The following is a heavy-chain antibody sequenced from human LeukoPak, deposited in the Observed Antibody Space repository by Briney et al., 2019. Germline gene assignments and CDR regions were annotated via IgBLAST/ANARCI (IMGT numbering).Heavy chain of an antibody. Sequence: GGSLRLPCAASGFTLSNYWMHWVRQAPGKGLVWVSRISNDGSNTMYAESAKGRFTISRDNAKNTLYLQMNSLRVEDTAVYYCARDHRHGRFDPWGQGTLVTVSS. D-gene: IGHD2-8*01. J-gene: IGHJ5*02. CDR1: GFTLSNYW. CDR3: ARDHRHGRFDP. V-gene: IGHV3-74*03. CDR2: ISNDGSNT.